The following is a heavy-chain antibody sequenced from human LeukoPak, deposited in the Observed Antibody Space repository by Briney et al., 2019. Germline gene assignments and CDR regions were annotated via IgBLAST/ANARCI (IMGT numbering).Heavy chain of an antibody. CDR3: AKDMANHKKWLVQGDAFDI. CDR1: GFTFSNYW. CDR2: INPDGSTT. Sequence: PGGSLRLSCAASGFTFSNYWMHWVRHDPGKGLVWVSFINPDGSTTNYADSVKGRFTISRDNAKNSLYLQMNNLRAEDTALYYCAKDMANHKKWLVQGDAFDIWDQGTMVTVSS. V-gene: IGHV3-74*01. J-gene: IGHJ3*02. D-gene: IGHD6-19*01.